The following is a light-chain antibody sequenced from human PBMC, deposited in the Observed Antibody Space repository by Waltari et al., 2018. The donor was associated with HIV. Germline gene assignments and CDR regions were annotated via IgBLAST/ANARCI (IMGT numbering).Light chain of an antibody. J-gene: IGKJ4*01. CDR1: QSVSTY. V-gene: IGKV1-39*01. Sequence: LSASVGDRVTITCRASQSVSTYLNWYQYKPGKAPKLLIYAASSLQSGVPSRFSGSGSGTDFTLTISSLQRDDSATYYCQESHSSSLTFGGGTGVEI. CDR3: QESHSSSLT. CDR2: AAS.